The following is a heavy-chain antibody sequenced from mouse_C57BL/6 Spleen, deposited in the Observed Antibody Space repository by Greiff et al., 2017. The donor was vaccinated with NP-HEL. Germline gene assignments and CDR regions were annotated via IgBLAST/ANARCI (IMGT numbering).Heavy chain of an antibody. CDR2: IDPETGGT. D-gene: IGHD1-1*01. CDR3: TRDGYDYGSSRFAY. CDR1: GYTFTDYE. Sequence: VKLMESGAELVRPGASVTLSCKASGYTFTDYEMHWVKQTPVHGLEWIGAIDPETGGTAYNQKFKGKAILTADKSSSTAYMELCSLTSEDSAVYYCTRDGYDYGSSRFAYWGQGTLVTVSA. J-gene: IGHJ3*01. V-gene: IGHV1-15*01.